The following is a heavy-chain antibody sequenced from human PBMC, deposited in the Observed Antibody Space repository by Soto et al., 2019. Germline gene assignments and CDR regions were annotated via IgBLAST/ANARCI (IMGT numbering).Heavy chain of an antibody. V-gene: IGHV4-39*01. D-gene: IGHD6-19*01. Sequence: QLQLQESGPGLVKPSETLSLTCTVSGGSISSSSYYWGWIRQPPGKGLEWIGSIYYSGSTYYNPSLKSRVTISVDTSKNQFSLKLSSVTAADTAVYYCAGSIAVAVYYYYYGMDVWGQGTTVTVSS. CDR1: GGSISSSSYY. CDR3: AGSIAVAVYYYYYGMDV. CDR2: IYYSGST. J-gene: IGHJ6*02.